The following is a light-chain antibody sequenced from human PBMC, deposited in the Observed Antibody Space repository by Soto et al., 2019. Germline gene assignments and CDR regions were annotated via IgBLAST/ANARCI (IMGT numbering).Light chain of an antibody. V-gene: IGLV2-23*02. CDR1: SSDVGSYNL. CDR3: CSYAGSNPYV. J-gene: IGLJ1*01. Sequence: QSVLTQPASVSGSPGQSITISCTGTSSDVGSYNLVSWYQQHPGKAPKFMIYGVTKRPSGVSNRFSGSKSGNTASLTISGLQAEDEADYYCCSYAGSNPYVF. CDR2: GVT.